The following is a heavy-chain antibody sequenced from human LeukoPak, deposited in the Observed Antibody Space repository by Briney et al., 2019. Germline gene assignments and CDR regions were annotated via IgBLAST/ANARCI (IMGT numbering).Heavy chain of an antibody. CDR2: ISGSGGST. Sequence: GGSLRLSCAASGFTFSSNYMSWVRQAPGKGLEWVSAISGSGGSTYYADSVKGRFTISRDNSKNTLYLQMNSLRAEDTAVYYCAKDQLRFLEWLPRAPIDYWGQGTLVTVSS. D-gene: IGHD3-3*01. V-gene: IGHV3-23*01. CDR3: AKDQLRFLEWLPRAPIDY. J-gene: IGHJ4*02. CDR1: GFTFSSNY.